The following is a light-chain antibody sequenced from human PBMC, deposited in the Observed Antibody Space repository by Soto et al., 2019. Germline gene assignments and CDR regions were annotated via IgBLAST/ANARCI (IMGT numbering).Light chain of an antibody. CDR2: DAS. V-gene: IGKV1-5*01. CDR3: QQFNNYPPIT. Sequence: DIQMTQSPSTLSASVGDRVTISCRASQSISRWLAWYQQKPGKAPNLLIYDASSLQSGVPSRFSGSGSGTDFTLTISSLQPEDFANYYCQQFNNYPPITFGQGTRLEIK. J-gene: IGKJ5*01. CDR1: QSISRW.